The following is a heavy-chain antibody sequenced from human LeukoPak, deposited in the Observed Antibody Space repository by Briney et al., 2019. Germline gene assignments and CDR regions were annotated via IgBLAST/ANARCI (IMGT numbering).Heavy chain of an antibody. D-gene: IGHD1-14*01. J-gene: IGHJ4*02. CDR2: IHHDGTKE. Sequence: PGGSLRLSCTASGFTFTTFGYHWVRQAPGKGLEWVAIIHHDGTKENFAESVKGRFTISRDPSRNTLYLHMSNLRAEDTAMYYCARDFTYGSLDYRGQGTPATVSS. CDR1: GFTFTTFG. V-gene: IGHV3-33*01. CDR3: ARDFTYGSLDY.